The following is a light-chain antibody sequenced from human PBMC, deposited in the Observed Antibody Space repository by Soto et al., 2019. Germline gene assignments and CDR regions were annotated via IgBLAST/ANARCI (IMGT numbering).Light chain of an antibody. CDR3: QKYNSAPWT. V-gene: IGKV1-27*01. CDR1: QGISNN. J-gene: IGKJ1*01. Sequence: DIQMTQSPSSLSASVGDRVTITCRASQGISNNLAWFQQKPGKVPKLLIYLATTLQSGVPSRFSGSGSGTDFTLTISSLQPEDVATYYCQKYNSAPWTFDQGTRVEI. CDR2: LAT.